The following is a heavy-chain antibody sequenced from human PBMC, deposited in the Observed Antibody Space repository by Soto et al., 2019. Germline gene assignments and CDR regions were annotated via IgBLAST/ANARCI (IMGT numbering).Heavy chain of an antibody. CDR3: AREHVNYDSSGDFDY. D-gene: IGHD3-22*01. V-gene: IGHV1-2*04. Sequence: ASVKVSCKASGYTFTGYYMHWVRQAPGQGLEWMGWINPNSGGTNYAQKFQGWVTMTRDTSISTAYMELSRLRSDDTAVYYCAREHVNYDSSGDFDYRGQGTLGTVS. J-gene: IGHJ4*02. CDR1: GYTFTGYY. CDR2: INPNSGGT.